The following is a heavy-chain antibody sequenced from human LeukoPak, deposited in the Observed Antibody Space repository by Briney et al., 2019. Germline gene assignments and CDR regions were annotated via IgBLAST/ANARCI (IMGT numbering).Heavy chain of an antibody. D-gene: IGHD6-19*01. CDR1: GGSISSSSYY. V-gene: IGHV4-39*07. CDR3: ARVCSIAVAGSRAKNWFDP. J-gene: IGHJ5*02. CDR2: IYYSGST. Sequence: SETLSLTCTVSGGSISSSSYYWGWIRQPPGKGLEWIGSIYYSGSTYYNPSLKSRVTISVDTSKNQFSLKLSSVTAADTAVYYCARVCSIAVAGSRAKNWFDPWGQGTLVTVSS.